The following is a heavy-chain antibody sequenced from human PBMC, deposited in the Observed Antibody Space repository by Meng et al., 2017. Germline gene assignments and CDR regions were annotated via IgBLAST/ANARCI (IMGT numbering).Heavy chain of an antibody. CDR2: IKSKTNGGTT. V-gene: IGHV3-15*01. Sequence: GQVVEAGGGLVKPGGSLRLSCAASGFTFSNAWMSWVRQAPGKGLEWVGRIKSKTNGGTTDYAAPVKGRFTISRDDSKDTLYLQMNSLKTEDTAVYYCTTDRGRGTVTIAYWGQGALVTVSS. CDR1: GFTFSNAW. CDR3: TTDRGRGTVTIAY. J-gene: IGHJ4*02. D-gene: IGHD4-17*01.